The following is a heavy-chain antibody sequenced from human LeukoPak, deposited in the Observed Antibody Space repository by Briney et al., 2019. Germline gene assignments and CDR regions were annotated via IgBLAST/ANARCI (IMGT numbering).Heavy chain of an antibody. Sequence: PGGSLRLSCAASGFTFSSYSMNWVRQAPGKGLEWVSSISSSSSYIYYADSVKGRFTISRDNAKNSLYLQMNSLRAEDTAVYYCARDTLGGYYSSSSRGTFDYWGQGTLVTVSS. CDR2: ISSSSSYI. J-gene: IGHJ4*02. V-gene: IGHV3-21*01. D-gene: IGHD6-6*01. CDR3: ARDTLGGYYSSSSRGTFDY. CDR1: GFTFSSYS.